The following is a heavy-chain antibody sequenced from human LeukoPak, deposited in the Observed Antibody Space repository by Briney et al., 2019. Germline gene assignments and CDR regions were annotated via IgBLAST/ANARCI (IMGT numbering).Heavy chain of an antibody. CDR1: GGSFSGYY. CDR2: INHSGST. D-gene: IGHD3-10*01. Sequence: SETLSLTCAVYGGSFSGYYWSWIRQPPGKGLEWIGEINHSGSTNYNPSLKSRVTISVDTSKNQFSLKLSSVTAADTAVYYCARGARPYGSGSSVWGQGTLVTVSP. V-gene: IGHV4-34*01. J-gene: IGHJ4*02. CDR3: ARGARPYGSGSSV.